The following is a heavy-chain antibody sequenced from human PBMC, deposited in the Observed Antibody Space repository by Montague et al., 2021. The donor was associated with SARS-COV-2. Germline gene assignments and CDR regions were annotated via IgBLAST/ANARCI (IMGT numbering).Heavy chain of an antibody. V-gene: IGHV4-34*01. D-gene: IGHD3-22*01. CDR1: GGSVSDYY. CDR3: ARGPRITMIVVVITDIWFDP. Sequence: SETLSLTCAVYGGSVSDYYWCWIRQPPGKGLEWIGEINHSGSTNYNPSLKSRVTTSVDTSKNQFSLKLTSVTAADTAVYYCARGPRITMIVVVITDIWFDPWGQGTLVTVSS. J-gene: IGHJ5*02. CDR2: INHSGST.